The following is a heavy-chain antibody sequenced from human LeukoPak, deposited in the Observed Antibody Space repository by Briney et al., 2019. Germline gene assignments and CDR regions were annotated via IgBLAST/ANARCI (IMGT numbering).Heavy chain of an antibody. V-gene: IGHV4-30-2*01. D-gene: IGHD3-22*01. CDR1: GGSISSGGYY. Sequence: SETLSLTCTVSGGSISSGGYYWSWIRQPPGKGLEWIGYIYHSGSTYYNPSLKSRVTISVDRSKNQFSLKLSSVTAADTAVYYCARLSSGPPVYYFDYWGQGTLVTVSS. J-gene: IGHJ4*02. CDR3: ARLSSGPPVYYFDY. CDR2: IYHSGST.